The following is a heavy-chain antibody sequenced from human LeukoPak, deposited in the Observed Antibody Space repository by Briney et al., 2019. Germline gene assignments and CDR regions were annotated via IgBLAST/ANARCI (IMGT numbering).Heavy chain of an antibody. V-gene: IGHV3-30-3*01. CDR3: AKDVRYSSGWADY. J-gene: IGHJ4*02. Sequence: GGSLRLSCAASGFTFSSYAMHWVRQAPGKGLEWVAVISYDGSNKYYADSVKGRFTISRDNSKNTLYLQMNSLRAEDTAVYYCAKDVRYSSGWADYWGQGTLVTVSS. D-gene: IGHD6-19*01. CDR2: ISYDGSNK. CDR1: GFTFSSYA.